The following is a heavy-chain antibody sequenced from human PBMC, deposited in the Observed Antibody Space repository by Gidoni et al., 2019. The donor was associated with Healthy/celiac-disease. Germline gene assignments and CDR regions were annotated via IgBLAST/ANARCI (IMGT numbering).Heavy chain of an antibody. Sequence: QVQLVQSGAEVKKPGSSVKVSCKASGGTFRSYTISWVRQAPGQGLEWMGRIIPILGIANYAQKFQGRVTITADKSTSTAYMELSSLRSEDTAVYYCAGDIDYYYGMDVWGQGTTVTVSS. CDR3: AGDIDYYYGMDV. V-gene: IGHV1-69*02. CDR1: GGTFRSYT. D-gene: IGHD2-15*01. CDR2: IIPILGIA. J-gene: IGHJ6*02.